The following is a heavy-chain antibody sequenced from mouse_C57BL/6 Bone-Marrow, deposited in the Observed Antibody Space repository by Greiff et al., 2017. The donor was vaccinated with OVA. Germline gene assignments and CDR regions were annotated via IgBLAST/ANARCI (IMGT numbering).Heavy chain of an antibody. Sequence: EVQLVESGPGLVKPSQSLSLTCSVTGYSITSGYYWNWIRQFPGNKLEWMGYISYDGSNNYNPSLKNRISITRDTSKNQFFLKLNSVTTEDTATYYCARDGYDLFDYWGQGTTLTVSS. J-gene: IGHJ2*01. V-gene: IGHV3-6*01. D-gene: IGHD2-2*01. CDR2: ISYDGSN. CDR1: GYSITSGYY. CDR3: ARDGYDLFDY.